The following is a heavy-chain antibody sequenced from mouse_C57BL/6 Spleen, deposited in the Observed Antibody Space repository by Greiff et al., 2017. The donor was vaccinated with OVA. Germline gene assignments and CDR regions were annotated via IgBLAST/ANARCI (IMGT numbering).Heavy chain of an antibody. CDR1: GYTFTSYW. Sequence: QVQLQQPGAELVKPGASVKLSCKASGYTFTSYWMHWVKQRPGQGLEWIGVIDPSDSYTNYNQKFKGKATLTVDTSSSTAYMQLSSLTSEDSAVYYCARREPRTDFDYWGQGTTLTVSS. CDR2: IDPSDSYT. CDR3: ARREPRTDFDY. V-gene: IGHV1-59*01. J-gene: IGHJ2*01.